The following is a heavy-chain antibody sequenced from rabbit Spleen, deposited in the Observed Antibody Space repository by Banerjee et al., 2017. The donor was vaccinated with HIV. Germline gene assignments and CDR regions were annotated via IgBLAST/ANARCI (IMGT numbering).Heavy chain of an antibody. CDR3: ARDTSSSFSSYGMDL. CDR2: IDTGSSGFT. J-gene: IGHJ6*01. CDR1: GFSFGDRDV. Sequence: QEQLVESGGGLVQPEGSLTLTCKASGFSFGDRDVMCWVRQAPGKGLEWIACIDTGSSGFTYFASWAKGRFTISKTSSTTVTLQMTSLTAADTATYFCARDTSSSFSSYGMDLWGQGTLVTVS. D-gene: IGHD1-1*01. V-gene: IGHV1S45*01.